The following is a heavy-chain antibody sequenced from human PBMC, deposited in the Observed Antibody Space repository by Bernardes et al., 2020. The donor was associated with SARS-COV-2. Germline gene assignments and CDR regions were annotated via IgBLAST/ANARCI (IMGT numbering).Heavy chain of an antibody. CDR1: GFTFSRYW. Sequence: GGSLRLSCAASGFTFSRYWMCWVRQVPGKGLVWVSCINNDATITTYADSVKGRFTISRDNVKNTLSLQMSSLRADDTARYFCVRAAGRSGVPNAIHSCFDHWGQGTLVTVSS. CDR3: VRAAGRSGVPNAIHSCFDH. V-gene: IGHV3-74*01. D-gene: IGHD5-18*01. J-gene: IGHJ4*02. CDR2: INNDATIT.